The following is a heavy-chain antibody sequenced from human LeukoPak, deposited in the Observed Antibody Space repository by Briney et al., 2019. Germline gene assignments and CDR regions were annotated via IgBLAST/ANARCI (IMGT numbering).Heavy chain of an antibody. J-gene: IGHJ4*02. V-gene: IGHV3-21*01. CDR2: ISSSSSYI. Sequence: GGSLRLSCVASGFTFTDHPMNWVRQAPGKGLEWVSSISSSSSYIYYADSVKGRFTISRDNAKNSLYLQMNSLRAEDTAVYYCARTHYGSGSYEPPFDYWGQGTLVTVSS. D-gene: IGHD3-10*01. CDR1: GFTFTDHP. CDR3: ARTHYGSGSYEPPFDY.